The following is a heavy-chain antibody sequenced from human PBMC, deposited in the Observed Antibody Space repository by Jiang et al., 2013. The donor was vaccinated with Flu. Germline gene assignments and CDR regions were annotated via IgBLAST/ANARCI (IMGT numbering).Heavy chain of an antibody. D-gene: IGHD2-15*01. J-gene: IGHJ4*01. CDR2: IDGSGTII. V-gene: IGHV3-11*01. Sequence: YIDGSGTIIYHKDSVRGRFTISRDNTKNSVFLQMNSLRVEDTALYYCARGAATLGHWGQGTLVTVSS. CDR3: ARGAATLGH.